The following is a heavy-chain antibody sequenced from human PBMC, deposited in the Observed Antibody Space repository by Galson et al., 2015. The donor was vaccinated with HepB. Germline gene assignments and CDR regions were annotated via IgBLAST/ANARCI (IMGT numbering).Heavy chain of an antibody. CDR2: IVVGSGNT. Sequence: SVKVSCKASGFTFTSSAVQWVRQARGQRLEWIGWIVVGSGNTNYAQKFQERVTITRDMITSTAYMELSSLRSEDTAVYYCAAGDQWLDRYDAFDIWGQGTMVTVSS. CDR3: AAGDQWLDRYDAFDI. V-gene: IGHV1-58*01. J-gene: IGHJ3*02. D-gene: IGHD6-19*01. CDR1: GFTFTSSA.